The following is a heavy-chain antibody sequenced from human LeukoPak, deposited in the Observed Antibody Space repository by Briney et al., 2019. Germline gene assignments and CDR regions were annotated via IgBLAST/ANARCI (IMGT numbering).Heavy chain of an antibody. V-gene: IGHV4-59*08. J-gene: IGHJ3*02. Sequence: PSETLSLTCTVSGGSISSYYWSWIRQPPGKGLEWIGYIYYSGSTNYNPSLKSRVTISVDTSKNQFSLKLSSVTAADTAVYYCARVRNPIVGAFDAFDIWGQGTMVTVSS. CDR2: IYYSGST. CDR1: GGSISSYY. CDR3: ARVRNPIVGAFDAFDI. D-gene: IGHD1-26*01.